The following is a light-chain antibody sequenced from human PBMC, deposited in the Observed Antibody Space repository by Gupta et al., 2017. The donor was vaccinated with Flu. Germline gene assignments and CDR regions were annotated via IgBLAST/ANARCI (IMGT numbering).Light chain of an antibody. CDR1: SSDIGGYNY. Sequence: QSALTQPASMSGSPGQSITISCTGTSSDIGGYNYVSWYQQHPGKVPKLMIYEVTNRPPGVSNRFSGSKSGNTASLTISGLQAEDEADYYCSSYVSSATGVFGGGTKLTVL. CDR2: EVT. V-gene: IGLV2-14*01. CDR3: SSYVSSATGV. J-gene: IGLJ3*02.